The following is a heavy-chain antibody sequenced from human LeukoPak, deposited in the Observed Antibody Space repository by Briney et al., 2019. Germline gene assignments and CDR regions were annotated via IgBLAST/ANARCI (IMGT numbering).Heavy chain of an antibody. J-gene: IGHJ4*02. CDR2: IYYSGTT. CDR3: ARGSTVTTFDY. D-gene: IGHD4-17*01. Sequence: PSETLSLTCTVSGGSISSYYWSWIRHPPAKGLEWIGYIYYSGTTSYNPSLKSRVTISVNTCKSQFSLKLSSVTVADTAVYYCARGSTVTTFDYWGQGTLVTVSS. V-gene: IGHV4-59*01. CDR1: GGSISSYY.